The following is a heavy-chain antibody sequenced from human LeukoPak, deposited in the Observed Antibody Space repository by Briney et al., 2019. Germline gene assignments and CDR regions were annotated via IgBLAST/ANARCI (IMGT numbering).Heavy chain of an antibody. D-gene: IGHD2-21*02. V-gene: IGHV1-2*02. Sequence: ASVKVSCKASGYTFTGYYMHWVRQAPGQGLEWMGWINPNSGGTNYAQKFQGRVTMTEDTSTDTAYMELSSLRSEDTAVYYCATGRFCGGDCYPPGDYWGQGTLVTVSS. CDR3: ATGRFCGGDCYPPGDY. J-gene: IGHJ4*02. CDR2: INPNSGGT. CDR1: GYTFTGYY.